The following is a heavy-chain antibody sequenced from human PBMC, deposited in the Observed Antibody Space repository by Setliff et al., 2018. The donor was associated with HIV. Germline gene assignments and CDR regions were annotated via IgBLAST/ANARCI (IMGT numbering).Heavy chain of an antibody. V-gene: IGHV1-69*05. CDR1: GDAFSRYA. J-gene: IGHJ4*02. Sequence: SVKVSCKASGDAFSRYAISWVRQAPGQGLEWMGGIVPILGPANYAQKSQGRVTITTDESTYTAYMELSSLTSEDTAVYYCARVTTSGRGSYLYWGQGTLVTVS. D-gene: IGHD1-26*01. CDR2: IVPILGPA. CDR3: ARVTTSGRGSYLY.